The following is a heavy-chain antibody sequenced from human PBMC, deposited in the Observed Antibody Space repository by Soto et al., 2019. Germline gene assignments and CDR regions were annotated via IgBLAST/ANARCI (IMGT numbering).Heavy chain of an antibody. CDR2: IYPGDSDT. D-gene: IGHD1-26*01. CDR3: ARGGTPNYYYYYMDV. J-gene: IGHJ6*03. Sequence: GESLKISCKGSGYSFTSYWIGWVRQMPGKGLEWMGIIYPGDSDTRYSLSFQGQVTISADKSISTAYLQWSSLKASDTAMYYCARGGTPNYYYYYMDVWGKGTTVTVSS. CDR1: GYSFTSYW. V-gene: IGHV5-51*01.